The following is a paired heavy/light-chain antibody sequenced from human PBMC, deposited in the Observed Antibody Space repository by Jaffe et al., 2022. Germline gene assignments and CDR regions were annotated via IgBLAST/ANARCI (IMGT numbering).Light chain of an antibody. CDR1: SSNIGNNY. V-gene: IGLV1-51*02. CDR2: ENN. CDR3: GTWDSSLSVVV. Sequence: QSVLTQPPSVSAAPGQKVTISCSGGSSNIGNNYVSWYHQLPGTAPKLLIYENNKRPSGIPDRFSGSKSGTSATLGITGLQTGDEADYYCGTWDSSLSVVVFGGGTKLTVL. J-gene: IGLJ2*01.
Heavy chain of an antibody. V-gene: IGHV3-48*01. CDR2: IISGGNLR. D-gene: IGHD3-10*01. CDR3: ARVCGSSLPYYYMDV. CDR1: GFTFNDYS. Sequence: EVQLVESGGGLVQPGGSLRLSCTASGFTFNDYSMNWVRQAPGKGLEWLSYIISGGNLRFSADSVKGRFTISRDNAKDSLYLQMNSLRAEDTAVYYCARVCGSSLPYYYMDVWGKGTTVTVSS. J-gene: IGHJ6*03.